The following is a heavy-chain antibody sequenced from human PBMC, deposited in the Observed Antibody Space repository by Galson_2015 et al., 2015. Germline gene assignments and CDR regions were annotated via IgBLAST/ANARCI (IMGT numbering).Heavy chain of an antibody. J-gene: IGHJ4*02. V-gene: IGHV3-73*01. CDR2: IRSKTNNYAT. D-gene: IGHD4-23*01. Sequence: SLRLSCAASGFTFSDSAMHWVRQASGKGLEWVGRIRSKTNNYATAYAASMKGRFTISRDDSKNTAYPQMNSLKTEDTAVYYCTRLAGDHGGNVHDYWGQGTLVTVSS. CDR3: TRLAGDHGGNVHDY. CDR1: GFTFSDSA.